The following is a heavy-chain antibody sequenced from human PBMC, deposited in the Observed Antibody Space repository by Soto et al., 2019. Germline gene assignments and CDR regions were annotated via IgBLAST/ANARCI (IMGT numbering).Heavy chain of an antibody. Sequence: GGSLRLSCAASGFTFSSYWMHWVRQAPGKGLVWVSRINSDGSSTSYADSVKGRFTISRDNAKNTLYLQMNSLRAEDTAVYYCARGERYCSSTSCYYFDYWGQGTLVTVSS. CDR2: INSDGSST. V-gene: IGHV3-74*01. CDR1: GFTFSSYW. CDR3: ARGERYCSSTSCYYFDY. D-gene: IGHD2-2*01. J-gene: IGHJ4*02.